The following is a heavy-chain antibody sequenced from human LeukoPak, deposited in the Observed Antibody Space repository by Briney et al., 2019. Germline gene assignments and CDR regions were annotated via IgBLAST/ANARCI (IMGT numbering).Heavy chain of an antibody. V-gene: IGHV3-15*01. J-gene: IGHJ4*02. CDR2: IKSKTDGGTT. CDR3: TTVVNSGWYGTVDY. D-gene: IGHD6-19*01. CDR1: GFTFSSYE. Sequence: GGSLRLSCAASGFTFSSYEMNWVRQAPGKGLEWVGRIKSKTDGGTTDYAAPVKGRFTISRDDSKNTLYLQMNSLKTEDTAVYYCTTVVNSGWYGTVDYWGQGTLVTVSS.